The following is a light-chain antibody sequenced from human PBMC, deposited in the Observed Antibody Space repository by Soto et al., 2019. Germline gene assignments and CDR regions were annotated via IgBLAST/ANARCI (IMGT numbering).Light chain of an antibody. CDR1: SSNIGAGYD. J-gene: IGLJ1*01. V-gene: IGLV1-40*01. CDR2: TNN. Sequence: VLTQPPSVSGAPGQRVTISCTGGSSNIGAGYDVHWYQQLPGIAPKLLIYTNNNRPSGVPDRFSGSKSGTSASLAITGLQAEDEADYYCQSYDSALRGYVFGTGTKVTVL. CDR3: QSYDSALRGYV.